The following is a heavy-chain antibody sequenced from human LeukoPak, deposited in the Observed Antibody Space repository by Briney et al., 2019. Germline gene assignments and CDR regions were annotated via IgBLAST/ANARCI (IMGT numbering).Heavy chain of an antibody. CDR2: INTNTGNP. J-gene: IGHJ6*02. Sequence: ASVKVSCKASGYTFTSYAMNWVRQAPGQGLGWLGWINTNTGNPTYAQGFTGRFVFSLDTSVSTAYLQISSLKAEDTAVYYCAREPHRLGYYYYYGMDVWGQGTTVTVSS. CDR3: AREPHRLGYYYYYGMDV. V-gene: IGHV7-4-1*02. D-gene: IGHD7-27*01. CDR1: GYTFTSYA.